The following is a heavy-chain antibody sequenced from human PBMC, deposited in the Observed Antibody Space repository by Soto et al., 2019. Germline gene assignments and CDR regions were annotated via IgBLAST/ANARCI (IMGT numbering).Heavy chain of an antibody. CDR1: GYRFTNYR. V-gene: IGHV5-51*01. J-gene: IGHJ4*02. D-gene: IGHD5-18*01. Sequence: EVQLVQSGAEVKKPGESLKISCKGSGYRFTNYRIGWVRQMPGKGLEWMGIIYPGDSDTRYSPAFQGQVTISADKSISTAYLQWNSLKASDTAMYYCARPGVRGYSDNFKWGQGTLVTVAS. CDR2: IYPGDSDT. CDR3: ARPGVRGYSDNFK.